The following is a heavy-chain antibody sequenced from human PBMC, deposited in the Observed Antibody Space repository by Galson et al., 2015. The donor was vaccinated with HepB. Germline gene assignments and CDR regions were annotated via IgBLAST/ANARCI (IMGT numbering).Heavy chain of an antibody. J-gene: IGHJ4*02. V-gene: IGHV3-11*05. CDR1: GFTFSDYY. D-gene: IGHD3-10*01. Sequence: SLRLSCAASGFTFSDYYMSWIRQAPGKGLEWVSYISPSSTHTYHTDSVKGRFTISRDNAKNSLSLQVNSLRVEDTAVYYCARDKSGSIDYWGQGSLVTVSS. CDR3: ARDKSGSIDY. CDR2: ISPSSTHT.